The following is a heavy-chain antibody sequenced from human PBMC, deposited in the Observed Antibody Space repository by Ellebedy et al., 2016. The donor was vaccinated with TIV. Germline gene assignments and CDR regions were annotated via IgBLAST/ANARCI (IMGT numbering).Heavy chain of an antibody. CDR2: ISDYNGNT. D-gene: IGHD3-22*01. CDR1: GYTFSDYG. CDR3: ARWEDRSGSAIY. J-gene: IGHJ4*02. V-gene: IGHV1-18*03. Sequence: AASVKVSCRASGYTFSDYGIAWLRQAPGQGLEWMAWISDYNGNTDYAQRLQGRVTVTTDTSTSTAYMELRNLKSDDMAVYYCARWEDRSGSAIYWGQGTLVTVSS.